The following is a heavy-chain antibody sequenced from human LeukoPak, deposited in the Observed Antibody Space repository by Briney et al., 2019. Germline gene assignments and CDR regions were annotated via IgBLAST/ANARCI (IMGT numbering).Heavy chain of an antibody. CDR3: ARADILTLPTDY. D-gene: IGHD3-9*01. J-gene: IGHJ4*02. CDR1: GGFISIYY. CDR2: ISSSGST. V-gene: IGHV4-59*01. Sequence: PSETLSLTCTVSGGFISIYYWSWVRQPPGKGLEWIGYISSSGSTNYNPSLKSRVTISVDTSKNLFSLKLSSVTAADTAVYYCARADILTLPTDYWGQGTLVTVSS.